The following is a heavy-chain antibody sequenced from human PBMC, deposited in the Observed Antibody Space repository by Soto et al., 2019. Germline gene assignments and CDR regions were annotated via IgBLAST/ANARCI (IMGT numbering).Heavy chain of an antibody. CDR1: GFTFSSYS. V-gene: IGHV3-23*01. J-gene: IGHJ4*02. CDR3: AKDGCSGGDCYANFDS. D-gene: IGHD2-21*02. CDR2: ISGSAENT. Sequence: GGSLRLSCAASGFTFSSYSMNWVRQAPGKGLEWVSSISGSAENTFYAESVKGRFTISRDNSKNTLYLQMNSLRAEDTAIYYCAKDGCSGGDCYANFDSWGPGTLVTISS.